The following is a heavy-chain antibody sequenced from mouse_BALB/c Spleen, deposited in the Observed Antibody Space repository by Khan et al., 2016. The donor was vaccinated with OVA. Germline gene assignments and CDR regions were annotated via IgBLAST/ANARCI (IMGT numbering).Heavy chain of an antibody. V-gene: IGHV1S81*02. J-gene: IGHJ3*01. D-gene: IGHD1-1*01. Sequence: VQLQQSGAELVKPGASVKLSCKASGYTFTSYYMYWVKQRPGQGLEWIGEINPSNGGTNVNEKFKNKATLTVDKSSSTAYMELNSLTSEDSAVYYCTRGGYGSPFAYWGQGTLVTVSA. CDR2: INPSNGGT. CDR3: TRGGYGSPFAY. CDR1: GYTFTSYY.